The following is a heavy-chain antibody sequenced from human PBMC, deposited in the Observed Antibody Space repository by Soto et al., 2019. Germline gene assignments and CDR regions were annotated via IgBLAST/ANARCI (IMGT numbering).Heavy chain of an antibody. CDR1: GYSFTNYW. D-gene: IGHD2-15*01. J-gene: IGHJ4*02. CDR3: ATARFPGVCSDNNCYAAYYFAF. CDR2: IYPGDSDT. Sequence: GYSLKTSCKGSGYSFTNYWIGWVRQMPGKGLEWMGIIYPGDSDTRYSPSFRGQVTISADKSINTAYLQWSSLKASDTAMYYCATARFPGVCSDNNCYAAYYFAFWGQGSLV. V-gene: IGHV5-51*01.